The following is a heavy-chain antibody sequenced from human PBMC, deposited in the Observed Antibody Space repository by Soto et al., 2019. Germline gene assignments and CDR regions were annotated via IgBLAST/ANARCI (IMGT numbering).Heavy chain of an antibody. J-gene: IGHJ4*02. D-gene: IGHD3-10*01. CDR2: IYPGDSDT. CDR3: ATHTYYYGSGSPSFDY. Sequence: PWDSLKIYCQGSGYCFTSYWIDWVRQMPGKGLEWMGIIYPGDSDTRYSPSFQGQVTISADKSISTAYLQWSSLKASDTAMYYCATHTYYYGSGSPSFDYWGQGTLVNVSS. V-gene: IGHV5-51*01. CDR1: GYCFTSYW.